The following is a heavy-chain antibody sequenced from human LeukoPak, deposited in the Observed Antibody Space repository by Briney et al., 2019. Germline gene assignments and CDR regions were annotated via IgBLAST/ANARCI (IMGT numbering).Heavy chain of an antibody. CDR1: GYTFTGYY. CDR2: IIPIFGTA. D-gene: IGHD5-24*01. V-gene: IGHV1-69*13. J-gene: IGHJ3*02. Sequence: ASVKVSCKASGYTFTGYYMHWVRQAPGQGLEWMGGIIPIFGTANYAQKFQGRVTITADESTSTAYMELSSLRSEDTAVYYCARDRLEMATTSDAFDIWGQGTMVTVSS. CDR3: ARDRLEMATTSDAFDI.